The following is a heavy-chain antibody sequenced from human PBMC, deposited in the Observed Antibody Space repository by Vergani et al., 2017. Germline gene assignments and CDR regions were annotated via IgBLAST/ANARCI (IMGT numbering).Heavy chain of an antibody. CDR3: ARHRTYDSSPNWFDP. J-gene: IGHJ5*02. V-gene: IGHV5-51*01. CDR1: GYSFTSYW. CDR2: IHPGDSDT. Sequence: EVQLVQSGAEVKKPGESLKISCKGSGYSFTSYWIGWVRQMPGKGLEWMGIIHPGDSDTRYSPSFQGQVTISADKSISTAYLQWSSLKASDTAMYYCARHRTYDSSPNWFDPWGQGTLVTVSS. D-gene: IGHD3-22*01.